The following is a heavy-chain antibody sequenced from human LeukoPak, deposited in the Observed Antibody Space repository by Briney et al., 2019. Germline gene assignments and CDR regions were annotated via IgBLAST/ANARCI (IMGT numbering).Heavy chain of an antibody. D-gene: IGHD2-21*02. CDR1: GYSISSGYY. Sequence: NPSETLSLTCTVSGYSISSGYYWGWIRQSPGKGLEWIGSIYHGGSTYYNPSLRSRVIVSVDTPKNHFSLKMSSVTAADTAVYYCARDLASCAGDCYSDGFDYWGQGALVTVSS. V-gene: IGHV4-38-2*02. CDR3: ARDLASCAGDCYSDGFDY. J-gene: IGHJ4*02. CDR2: IYHGGST.